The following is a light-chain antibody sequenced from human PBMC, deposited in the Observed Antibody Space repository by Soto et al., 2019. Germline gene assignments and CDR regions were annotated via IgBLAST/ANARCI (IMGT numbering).Light chain of an antibody. Sequence: DIQMTQSPSTLSASVGDRVTITCRASQSISSWLAWYQQKPGKAPKLLIYAASSLQGGVPSRFSGSGSGTDFTLTISSLQPEDFATYYCQQANSFPPTFGPGTKVDIK. CDR2: AAS. CDR3: QQANSFPPT. CDR1: QSISSW. J-gene: IGKJ3*01. V-gene: IGKV1-12*01.